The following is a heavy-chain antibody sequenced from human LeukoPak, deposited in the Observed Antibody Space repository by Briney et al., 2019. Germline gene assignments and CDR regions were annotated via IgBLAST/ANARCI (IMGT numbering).Heavy chain of an antibody. CDR3: ARRIVTPTTGALDI. V-gene: IGHV3-30-3*01. CDR2: ISYNGSHK. D-gene: IGHD1-26*01. J-gene: IGHJ3*02. CDR1: GFTFSSFA. Sequence: GGSLRLSCAASGFTFSSFAMSWVRQAPGKGLEWVGVISYNGSHKYYAGSVKGRFTISRDNSKNTLYLQMNGLRTDDTSTYYCARRIVTPTTGALDIWGQGTRVTVSS.